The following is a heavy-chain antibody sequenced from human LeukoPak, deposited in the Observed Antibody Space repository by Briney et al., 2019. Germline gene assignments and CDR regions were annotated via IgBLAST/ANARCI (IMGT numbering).Heavy chain of an antibody. J-gene: IGHJ4*02. CDR1: GFTFSSYA. CDR2: ISYDGSNK. V-gene: IGHV3-30-3*01. Sequence: PGGSLRLSCAASGFTFSSYAMHWVRQAPGKGLEWVAVISYDGSNKYYADSVKGRFTISRDNSKNTLYLQMNSLRAEDTAVYYCAKDLYSHARQYGDFLDYWGQGTLVTVSS. D-gene: IGHD4-17*01. CDR3: AKDLYSHARQYGDFLDY.